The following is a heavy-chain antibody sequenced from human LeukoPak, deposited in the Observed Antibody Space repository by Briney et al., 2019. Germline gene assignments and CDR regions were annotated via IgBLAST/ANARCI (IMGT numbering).Heavy chain of an antibody. CDR3: ARGTLYRGWSYYLDF. CDR2: VYYSGTT. D-gene: IGHD6-19*01. V-gene: IGHV4-39*07. Sequence: PSETLSLTCSVSGDSISLSFYYWGWIRQPPGKALEWIGSVYYSGTTSCNPSLKSRVTISVDMSKNHFSLRLGSVTAADTAMYYCARGTLYRGWSYYLDFWGQGSQVTVSS. J-gene: IGHJ4*02. CDR1: GDSISLSFYY.